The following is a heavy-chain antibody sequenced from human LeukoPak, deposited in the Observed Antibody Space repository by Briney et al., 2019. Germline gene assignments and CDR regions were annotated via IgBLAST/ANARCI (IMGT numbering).Heavy chain of an antibody. D-gene: IGHD3-16*01. CDR3: AKDYAVGSIDY. Sequence: GGSLRLSCAASGLTFSGFAMSWIRQAPGKGLEWVSSISRSGESTFYADSVRGRFTISRDNSKNTVSLQMESLRAEDTALYYCAKDYAVGSIDYWGQGTLVTVSS. CDR2: ISRSGEST. CDR1: GLTFSGFA. J-gene: IGHJ4*02. V-gene: IGHV3-23*01.